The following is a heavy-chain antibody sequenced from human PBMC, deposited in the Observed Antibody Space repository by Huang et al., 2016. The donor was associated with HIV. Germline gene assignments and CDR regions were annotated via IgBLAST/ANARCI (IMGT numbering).Heavy chain of an antibody. V-gene: IGHV1-3*01. CDR2: SNGGHGDT. CDR1: GYTFSSHA. CDR3: ARDPLDIRRHFDF. Sequence: QVQLVQSGAEVKKPGTSVKVSCKTSGYTFSSHALHWLRQAPGQRPEWIGWSNGGHGDTKYSQKFQSRVTITSDTSANIGYMELNSLLSEDTAVYYCARDPLDIRRHFDFWGQGSLVTVSS. D-gene: IGHD3-3*01. J-gene: IGHJ4*02.